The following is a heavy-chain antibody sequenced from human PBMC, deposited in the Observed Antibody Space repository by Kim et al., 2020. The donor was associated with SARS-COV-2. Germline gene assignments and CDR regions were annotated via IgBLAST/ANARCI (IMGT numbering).Heavy chain of an antibody. J-gene: IGHJ4*02. D-gene: IGHD6-19*01. CDR1: GYTFTSYA. Sequence: ASVKVSCKASGYTFTSYAMHWVRQAPGQRLEWMGWFNAGNGNTKYSEKFQGRVTITRDTSASTAYMELSSLRSEDTAVYYCARNLRLGGDYWGQGTLVTVSS. CDR3: ARNLRLGGDY. CDR2: FNAGNGNT. V-gene: IGHV1-3*01.